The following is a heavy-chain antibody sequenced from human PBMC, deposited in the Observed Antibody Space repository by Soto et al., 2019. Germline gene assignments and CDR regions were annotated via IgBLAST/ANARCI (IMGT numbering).Heavy chain of an antibody. CDR1: GFTFSSYA. D-gene: IGHD3-3*01. CDR2: ISYDGSNK. J-gene: IGHJ6*02. Sequence: QVQLVESGGGVVQPGRSLRLSCAASGFTFSSYAMHWVRQAPGKGLEWVAVISYDGSNKYYADSVKGRFTISRDNSKNTLYLQMNSLRAEDKAVYYCARAITIFGLVTRRGMDVWGQGTTVTVSS. CDR3: ARAITIFGLVTRRGMDV. V-gene: IGHV3-30-3*01.